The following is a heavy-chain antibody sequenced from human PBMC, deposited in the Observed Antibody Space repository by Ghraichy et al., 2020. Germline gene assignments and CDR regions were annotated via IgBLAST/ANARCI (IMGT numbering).Heavy chain of an antibody. CDR1: GFTFSSYG. J-gene: IGHJ3*02. CDR2: ISYDGSNK. D-gene: IGHD6-19*01. CDR3: AKLWPYSSGHRMDAFDI. V-gene: IGHV3-30*18. Sequence: GGSLRLSCAASGFTFSSYGMHWVRQAPGKGLEWVAVISYDGSNKYFADSVKGRFTISRDNSKNTLYLQMNSLRAEDTAVYYCAKLWPYSSGHRMDAFDIWGQGTMVTVSS.